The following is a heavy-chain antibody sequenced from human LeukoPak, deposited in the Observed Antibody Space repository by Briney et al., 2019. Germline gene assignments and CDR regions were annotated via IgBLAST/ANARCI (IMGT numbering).Heavy chain of an antibody. Sequence: PGGSLRLSCAASGFTFSSYEMNWVRQAPGKGLEWVANIKEDGSEKYYVDSVKGRFSISRDNARNSLYLQMNSLRAEGTAMYYCAKEKQYYGSIVDNWGQGTLVTVSS. J-gene: IGHJ4*02. CDR1: GFTFSSYE. CDR3: AKEKQYYGSIVDN. D-gene: IGHD3-10*01. CDR2: IKEDGSEK. V-gene: IGHV3-7*01.